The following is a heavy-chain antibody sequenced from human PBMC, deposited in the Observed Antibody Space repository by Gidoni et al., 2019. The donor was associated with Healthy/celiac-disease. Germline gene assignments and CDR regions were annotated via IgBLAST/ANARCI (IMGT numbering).Heavy chain of an antibody. V-gene: IGHV1-2*06. J-gene: IGHJ6*02. Sequence: QVQLVQSGAEAKKPGVAVKVSCKASGFTFTGYYMHWVRQAPGQVLEWMGRINPNSGGTNYAQKFQGRVTMTRDTAISTAYMELGRLRSDDSAVYDCAREGGGMDVWGQGTTVTVSS. CDR2: INPNSGGT. CDR1: GFTFTGYY. CDR3: AREGGGMDV. D-gene: IGHD2-15*01.